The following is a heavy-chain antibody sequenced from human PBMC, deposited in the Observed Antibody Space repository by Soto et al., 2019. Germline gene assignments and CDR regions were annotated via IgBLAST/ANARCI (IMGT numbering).Heavy chain of an antibody. CDR1: GYSFTSYW. J-gene: IGHJ6*02. CDR3: AGGGVRGVITRTRDYYGMDV. Sequence: RGASLKISCNRSGYSFTSYWIGWVRQMPGKSLEWMGIIYPGDSDTRYSPSFQGQVTISADKSIRTAYLQWSSLKASDTAMYYCAGGGVRGVITRTRDYYGMDVWGQGTTVTVSS. CDR2: IYPGDSDT. D-gene: IGHD3-10*01. V-gene: IGHV5-51*01.